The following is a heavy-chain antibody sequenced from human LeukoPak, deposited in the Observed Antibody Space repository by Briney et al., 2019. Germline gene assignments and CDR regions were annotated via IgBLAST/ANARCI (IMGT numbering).Heavy chain of an antibody. Sequence: SETLSLTCTVSGGSISSYYWSWIRQPPGKGLEWVGYIYYSGTTNYNPSLKSRVTISVDTSKNQFSLNLISVTAADTAVYFCARGRGGGGSSNNWFDPWGQGTLVTVSS. D-gene: IGHD2-15*01. J-gene: IGHJ5*02. V-gene: IGHV4-59*12. CDR1: GGSISSYY. CDR2: IYYSGTT. CDR3: ARGRGGGGSSNNWFDP.